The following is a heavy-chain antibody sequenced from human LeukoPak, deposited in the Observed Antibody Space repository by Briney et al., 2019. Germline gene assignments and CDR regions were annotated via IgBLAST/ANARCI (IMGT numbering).Heavy chain of an antibody. CDR1: GGSISSYY. CDR2: IYYSGST. Sequence: SETLSLTCTVSGGSISSYYWNWIRQPPGKGLEWIGYIYYSGSTNYNPSLKSRVTISVDTSKNQFSLKLSSVTAADTAVYYCARGADSSGYYSILYFDYWGQGTLVTVSS. D-gene: IGHD3-22*01. CDR3: ARGADSSGYYSILYFDY. J-gene: IGHJ4*02. V-gene: IGHV4-59*01.